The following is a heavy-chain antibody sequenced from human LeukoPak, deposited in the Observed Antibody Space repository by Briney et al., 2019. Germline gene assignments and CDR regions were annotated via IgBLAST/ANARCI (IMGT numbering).Heavy chain of an antibody. CDR1: GFTFSSFW. J-gene: IGHJ4*02. CDR2: IKQDGSEK. V-gene: IGHV3-7*01. D-gene: IGHD3-3*01. Sequence: AGSLRLSCAASGFTFSSFWMSWVRQAPGKGLEWVANIKQDGSEKYYVDSVKGRFTISRDNAKNSLYLQMNSLRAEDTAVYYCARGYYDFWSGSYYFDYWGQGTLVTVSS. CDR3: ARGYYDFWSGSYYFDY.